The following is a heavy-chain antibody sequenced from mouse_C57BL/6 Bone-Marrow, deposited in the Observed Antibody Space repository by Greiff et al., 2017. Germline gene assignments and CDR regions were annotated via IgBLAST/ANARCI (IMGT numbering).Heavy chain of an antibody. J-gene: IGHJ1*03. D-gene: IGHD1-1*01. CDR1: GYTFTSYW. CDR2: IDPSDSYT. V-gene: IGHV1-69*01. Sequence: VQLQQPGAELVMPGASVKLSCKASGYTFTSYWMHWVRQRPGQGLEWIGEIDPSDSYTNYNQKFKGKSTLAVDNSSSTAYMQLSSLTSEDAAVYYCARRDIKRYFDVWGTGTTVTVSS. CDR3: ARRDIKRYFDV.